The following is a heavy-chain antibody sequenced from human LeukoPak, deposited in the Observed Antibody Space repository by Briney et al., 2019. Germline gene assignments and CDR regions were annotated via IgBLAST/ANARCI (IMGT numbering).Heavy chain of an antibody. Sequence: KPGGSLRLSCAASGFTFSNAWMSWVRQAPGKGLEWVGRIKSKTDGGTPDYAAPVKGRFTIPRDDSKNTLYLQMNSLKTEDTAVYYCTGVSRSSWYDYWGQGTLVTVSS. J-gene: IGHJ4*02. V-gene: IGHV3-15*01. D-gene: IGHD6-13*01. CDR1: GFTFSNAW. CDR3: TGVSRSSWYDY. CDR2: IKSKTDGGTP.